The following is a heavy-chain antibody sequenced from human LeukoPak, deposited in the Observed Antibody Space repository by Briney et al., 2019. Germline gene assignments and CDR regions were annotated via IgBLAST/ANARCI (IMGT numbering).Heavy chain of an antibody. D-gene: IGHD3-10*01. CDR2: INQHGNEK. Sequence: GGSLRLSCATSGFTFSSYWMSWVRQAPGKGLEWVANINQHGNEKYYVDSVKGRFTISRDNAKNSLYLQMNSQRAGDTAVYYCARDARPNYYTSGSGIWGQGTLVTVSS. CDR1: GFTFSSYW. CDR3: ARDARPNYYTSGSGI. J-gene: IGHJ4*02. V-gene: IGHV3-7*01.